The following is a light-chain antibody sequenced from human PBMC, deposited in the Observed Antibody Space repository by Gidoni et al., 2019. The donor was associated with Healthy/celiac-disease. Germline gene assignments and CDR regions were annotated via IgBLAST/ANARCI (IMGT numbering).Light chain of an antibody. CDR1: IRND. CDR2: AAS. V-gene: IGKV1-17*01. Sequence: IRNDLGWYQQKPGKAPKRLIYAASSVQSGVPSRFSGSGSVTEFTLTISSLQPEDFATYYCLQHNSYPPYTFGQGTKLEIK. CDR3: LQHNSYPPYT. J-gene: IGKJ2*01.